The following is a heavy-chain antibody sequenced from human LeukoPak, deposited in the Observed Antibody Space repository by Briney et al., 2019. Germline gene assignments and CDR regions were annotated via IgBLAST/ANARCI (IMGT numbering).Heavy chain of an antibody. Sequence: GGSLRLSCAASGFTFSSYGMHWVRQAPGKGLEWVAVMWYDGSTKYYADSVKGRFTISRDNSKNTLYLQMNSLRVEDTAVYYCAKAIAAAGTWGQGTLVTVSS. CDR3: AKAIAAAGT. CDR2: MWYDGSTK. CDR1: GFTFSSYG. D-gene: IGHD6-13*01. J-gene: IGHJ5*02. V-gene: IGHV3-33*06.